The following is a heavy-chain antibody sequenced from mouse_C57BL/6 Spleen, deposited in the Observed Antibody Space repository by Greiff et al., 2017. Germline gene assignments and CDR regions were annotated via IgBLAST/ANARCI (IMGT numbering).Heavy chain of an antibody. V-gene: IGHV3-6*01. Sequence: EVKLQESGPGLVKPSQSLSLTCSVTGYSITSGYYWNWIRQFPGNKLEWMGYISYDGSNNYNPSLKNRISITRDTSKNQFFLKLNSVTTEDTATYYCARGTTQLGPHWYFDVWGTGTTVTVSS. CDR3: ARGTTQLGPHWYFDV. J-gene: IGHJ1*03. CDR1: GYSITSGYY. D-gene: IGHD4-1*02. CDR2: ISYDGSN.